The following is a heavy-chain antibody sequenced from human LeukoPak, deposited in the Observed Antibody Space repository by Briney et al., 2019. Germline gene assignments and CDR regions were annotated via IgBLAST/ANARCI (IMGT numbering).Heavy chain of an antibody. Sequence: GGSLRLSCAASGFTVSSNYMSWVRQAPGKGLEWVSVIYSGGSTYYADSVKGRFTISRDNSKNTLYLQMNSLRAEDTAVYYCARHGIAVAGTFDYWGQGTLVTVSS. D-gene: IGHD6-19*01. J-gene: IGHJ4*02. V-gene: IGHV3-66*04. CDR1: GFTVSSNY. CDR2: IYSGGST. CDR3: ARHGIAVAGTFDY.